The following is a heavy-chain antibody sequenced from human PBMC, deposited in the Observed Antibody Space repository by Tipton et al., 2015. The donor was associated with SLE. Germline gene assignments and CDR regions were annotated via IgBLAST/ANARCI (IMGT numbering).Heavy chain of an antibody. CDR3: ARRRFQSAPDY. V-gene: IGHV4-34*01. CDR1: GGSFSGYY. CDR2: INHSGST. Sequence: TLSLTCAVYGGSFSGYYWSWIRQPPGKGLEWIGEINHSGSTNYNPSLKSRVTISVDTSMNQFSLRLTAVTAADTAVYYCARRRFQSAPDYWGQGTLVSVSS. D-gene: IGHD2-21*01. J-gene: IGHJ4*02.